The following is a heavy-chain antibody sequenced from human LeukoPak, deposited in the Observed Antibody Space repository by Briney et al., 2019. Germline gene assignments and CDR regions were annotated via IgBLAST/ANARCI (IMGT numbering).Heavy chain of an antibody. Sequence: SETLSLTCTVSGGSISSYYWSWIRQPPGKGLEWIGYIYYSGSTNYNPSLKSQVTISVDTSKNQFSLKLSSVTAADTAVYYCATGDYYYYFDYWGQGTLVTVSS. V-gene: IGHV4-59*01. CDR2: IYYSGST. J-gene: IGHJ4*02. CDR1: GGSISSYY. CDR3: ATGDYYYYFDY. D-gene: IGHD2-21*02.